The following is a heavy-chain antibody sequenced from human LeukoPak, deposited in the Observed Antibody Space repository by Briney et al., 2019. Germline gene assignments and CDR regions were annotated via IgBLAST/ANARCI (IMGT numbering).Heavy chain of an antibody. CDR3: AKTTAGYSSGRYPGWPIDY. D-gene: IGHD6-19*01. V-gene: IGHV3-23*01. Sequence: GGSLRLSCAASGFTFRSYAIYWVRQAPGKGLEWVSGISGSGGDTYFADSVKGRFTISRDNSKNTVFLQMDSLRAEDTAVYYCAKTTAGYSSGRYPGWPIDYSGQGTLVTVSS. CDR1: GFTFRSYA. CDR2: ISGSGGDT. J-gene: IGHJ4*02.